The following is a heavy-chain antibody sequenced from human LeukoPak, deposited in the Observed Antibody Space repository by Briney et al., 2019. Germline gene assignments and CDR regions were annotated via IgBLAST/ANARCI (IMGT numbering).Heavy chain of an antibody. D-gene: IGHD6-19*01. CDR2: IWYDGSNK. CDR3: AKDTAIAVAIYYYYYYGMDV. CDR1: GFTFSSYG. J-gene: IGHJ6*02. Sequence: GGSLRLSCAASGFTFSSYGMHWVRQAPGKGLEWVAVIWYDGSNKYYADSVKGRFTISRDNSKNTLYLQMNSLRAEDTAVYYCAKDTAIAVAIYYYYYYGMDVWGQGTTVTVSS. V-gene: IGHV3-33*06.